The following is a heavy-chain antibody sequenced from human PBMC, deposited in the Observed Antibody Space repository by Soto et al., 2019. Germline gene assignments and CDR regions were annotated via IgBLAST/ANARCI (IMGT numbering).Heavy chain of an antibody. J-gene: IGHJ4*02. V-gene: IGHV1-69*13. D-gene: IGHD1-26*01. CDR3: ARDGGRHSGGIDY. CDR2: IIPIFGTA. CDR1: GGTFSSYS. Sequence: GASVKVSCKASGGTFSSYSINWVRQAPGQGLEWMGEIIPIFGTANYAQKFQGRVTITADESTSTAYMELSSLSSEGTAVYYCARDGGRHSGGIDYWGQGTLVTVSS.